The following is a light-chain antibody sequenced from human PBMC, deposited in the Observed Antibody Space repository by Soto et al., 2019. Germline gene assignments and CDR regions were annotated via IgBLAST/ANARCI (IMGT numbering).Light chain of an antibody. CDR2: DVN. CDR1: SSDVGSYNY. J-gene: IGLJ3*02. V-gene: IGLV2-11*01. CDR3: CSYAGSYTWV. Sequence: QSALTQPRLVSGSPGQSVTLSCTGTSSDVGSYNYVSWYQQHPGKAPKLMIDDVNKRPSGVPDRFSGSRSGNTASLTISGLQAEDEADYYCCSYAGSYTWVFGGGTQLTVL.